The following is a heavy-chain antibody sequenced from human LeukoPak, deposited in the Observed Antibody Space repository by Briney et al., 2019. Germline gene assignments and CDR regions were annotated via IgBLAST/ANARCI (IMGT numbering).Heavy chain of an antibody. D-gene: IGHD3-3*01. V-gene: IGHV1-46*01. CDR2: INPSGGST. CDR3: ARDRSLIFGVVIPPYWYFDL. Sequence: ASVKVSCKASGYTFTSYYMHWVRQAPGQGLEWMGIINPSGGSTSYAQKFQGRVTMTRDASTSTVYMELSSLRSEDTAVYYCARDRSLIFGVVIPPYWYFDLWGRGTLVTVSS. CDR1: GYTFTSYY. J-gene: IGHJ2*01.